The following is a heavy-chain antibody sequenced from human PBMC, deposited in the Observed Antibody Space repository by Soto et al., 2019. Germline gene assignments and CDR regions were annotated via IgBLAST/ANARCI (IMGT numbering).Heavy chain of an antibody. V-gene: IGHV1-3*01. CDR3: ARSIVVVTALDY. CDR1: GYTFTSYA. D-gene: IGHD2-21*02. J-gene: IGHJ4*02. CDR2: INAGNGNT. Sequence: ASVKVSCKASGYTFTSYAMHWVRQAPGQRLEWMGWINAGNGNTKYSQRFQGRVTITRDTSASTAYMELSSLRSEDTAVYYCARSIVVVTALDYWGQGTRVTVSS.